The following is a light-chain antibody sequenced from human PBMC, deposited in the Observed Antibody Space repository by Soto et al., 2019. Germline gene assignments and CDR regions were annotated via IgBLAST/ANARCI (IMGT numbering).Light chain of an antibody. Sequence: DIQVTQSPSTRSASVGDRVTITCRASQSINSWLAWYQQKPGKAPKLLIYDVSSLESGVPSRFSGSGSGTEFTLTISSLQPDDFATYYCQQYNSYSRTFGQGTKV. CDR1: QSINSW. J-gene: IGKJ1*01. CDR2: DVS. V-gene: IGKV1-5*01. CDR3: QQYNSYSRT.